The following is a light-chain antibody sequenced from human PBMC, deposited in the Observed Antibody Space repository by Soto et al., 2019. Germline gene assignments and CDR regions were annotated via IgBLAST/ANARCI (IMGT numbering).Light chain of an antibody. CDR3: QQRGT. V-gene: IGKV3-20*01. CDR2: GAS. CDR1: QSVNRDY. Sequence: EIVLTQSPGALSLSPGERATLSCRASQSVNRDYLAWYQQKPGQAPRLLIYGASSRATGIPDRFSGSGSGTDFTLTISRLEPEDFAVYYCQQRGTFGQGTKVEIK. J-gene: IGKJ1*01.